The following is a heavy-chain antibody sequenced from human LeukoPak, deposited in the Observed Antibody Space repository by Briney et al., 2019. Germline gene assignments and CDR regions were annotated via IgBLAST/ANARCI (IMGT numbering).Heavy chain of an antibody. V-gene: IGHV3-53*01. CDR2: IYSGGST. J-gene: IGHJ4*02. Sequence: GGSLRLSCAASGFTVSSNYMSWVRQAPGKGLEWVSVIYSGGSTYYADSVKGRFTISRDNSKNTLYLQMNSLRAEDTAVYYCALDHGKIAARPPYWGQGTLVTVSS. D-gene: IGHD6-6*01. CDR3: ALDHGKIAARPPY. CDR1: GFTVSSNY.